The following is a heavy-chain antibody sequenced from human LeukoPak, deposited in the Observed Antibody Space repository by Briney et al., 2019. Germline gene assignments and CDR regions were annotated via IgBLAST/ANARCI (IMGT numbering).Heavy chain of an antibody. CDR3: ARDRWDYCSGSYWLVVDH. Sequence: PGGSLRLSCAASGFTFSSYEMNWVRQAPGKGLEWVSYISSSGSTIYYADSVKGRFTISRNNAQNSLYLQKNSLRAEDTAFYCCARDRWDYCSGSYWLVVDHWGQGTLVTVSS. J-gene: IGHJ4*02. V-gene: IGHV3-48*03. CDR1: GFTFSSYE. D-gene: IGHD3-10*01. CDR2: ISSSGSTI.